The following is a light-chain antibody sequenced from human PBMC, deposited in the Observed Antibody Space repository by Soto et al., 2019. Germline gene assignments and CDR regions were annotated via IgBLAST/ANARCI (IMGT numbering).Light chain of an antibody. V-gene: IGKV3-20*01. CDR3: QQYGSSPT. Sequence: EIVLTQSPGTLSLFPGERATLSCRASQSLTTSYLACYQQKPGQAPRLLIYGASSSATGIPARFSGSGSGTDFTLTISRLEPEDVAVYSCQQYGSSPTFGEGTRLEI. CDR2: GAS. J-gene: IGKJ5*01. CDR1: QSLTTSY.